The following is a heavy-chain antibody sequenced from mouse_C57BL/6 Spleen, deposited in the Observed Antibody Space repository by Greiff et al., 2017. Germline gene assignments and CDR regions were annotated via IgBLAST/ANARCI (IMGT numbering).Heavy chain of an antibody. Sequence: VQLQQPGAELVIPGASVKLSCKASGYTFTSYWMHWVKQRPGQGLEWIGEIDPSDSYTNYNQKFKGKSTLTVDKSSSTAYMQLSSLTSEDSAVYYCARRSDDGYYGDYWGQGTTLTVSS. V-gene: IGHV1-69*01. CDR2: IDPSDSYT. D-gene: IGHD2-3*01. CDR3: ARRSDDGYYGDY. J-gene: IGHJ2*01. CDR1: GYTFTSYW.